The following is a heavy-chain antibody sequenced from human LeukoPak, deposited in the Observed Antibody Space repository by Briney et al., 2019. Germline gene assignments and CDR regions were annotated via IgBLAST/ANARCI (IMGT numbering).Heavy chain of an antibody. J-gene: IGHJ4*02. D-gene: IGHD3-22*01. CDR1: GFTFGDYA. CDR3: TRAYDSSGYYPFDY. Sequence: GGSLRLSCTASGFTFGDYAMSWVRQAPGKGLEWVGFIRSKAYGGTTEYAASVKGRFTISRDDSKSIAYLQMNSLKTEDTAVYYCTRAYDSSGYYPFDYWGQGTLVTVSS. V-gene: IGHV3-49*04. CDR2: IRSKAYGGTT.